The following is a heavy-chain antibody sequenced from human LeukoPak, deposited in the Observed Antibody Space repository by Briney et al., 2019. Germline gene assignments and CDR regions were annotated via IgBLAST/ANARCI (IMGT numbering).Heavy chain of an antibody. V-gene: IGHV3-11*01. J-gene: IGHJ3*02. CDR3: TREGVYSPDPSSYHRLPFDI. CDR2: ISSTGSTQ. CDR1: GFTFSGYY. Sequence: GGSLRLSCAASGFTFSGYYMTWIRQAPGKGLEWVSYISSTGSTQDYADSMKGRFTISRDNAKNSLYLQMNSLRAEDTAVYYCTREGVYSPDPSSYHRLPFDIWGKGTVVIVSS. D-gene: IGHD3-16*02.